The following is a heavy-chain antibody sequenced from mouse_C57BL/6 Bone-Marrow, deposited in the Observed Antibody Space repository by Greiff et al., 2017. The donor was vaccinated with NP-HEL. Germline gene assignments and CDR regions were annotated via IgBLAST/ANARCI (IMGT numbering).Heavy chain of an antibody. CDR1: GYTFTSYT. V-gene: IGHV1-4*01. CDR2: INPSSGYT. D-gene: IGHD4-1*01. Sequence: QVQLQQSGAELARPGASVKLSCKASGYTFTSYTMHWVKQRPGRGLEWIGYINPSSGYTKYNQKFKDKATLTADKPSSTAYMQLSSLTSEDSAVYYCARAGRGYWGQGTALTVTS. CDR3: ARAGRGY. J-gene: IGHJ2*01.